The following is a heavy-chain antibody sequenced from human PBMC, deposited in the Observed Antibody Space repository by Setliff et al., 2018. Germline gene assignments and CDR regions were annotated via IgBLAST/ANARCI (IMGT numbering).Heavy chain of an antibody. Sequence: PGESLRLSCVTSGITFINAAMAWVRQAPGKGPEWISFIYSGSSDAVFADSVKGRFTISRDNSRNTLFLQMNSLRAEDTAVYYCAKEPSSCSAPRPSLCGYFDSWGQGTQVTVSS. V-gene: IGHV3-23*03. CDR1: GITFINAA. CDR3: AKEPSSCSAPRPSLCGYFDS. CDR2: IYSGSSDA. D-gene: IGHD2-21*01. J-gene: IGHJ4*01.